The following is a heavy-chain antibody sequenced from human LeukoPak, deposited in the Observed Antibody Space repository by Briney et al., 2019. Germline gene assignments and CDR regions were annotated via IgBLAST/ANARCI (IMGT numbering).Heavy chain of an antibody. CDR1: GFSFSDYG. D-gene: IGHD6-19*01. Sequence: GGSLRLSCAASGFSFSDYGMHWVRQAPGKGLEWVAVIWFDGSKENYADSVEGRFTISRDNSKNTVFLQMNSLRAEDTAVYYCAKDASGPYNSLFDPWGQGTLVIVSP. CDR3: AKDASGPYNSLFDP. J-gene: IGHJ5*02. CDR2: IWFDGSKE. V-gene: IGHV3-33*03.